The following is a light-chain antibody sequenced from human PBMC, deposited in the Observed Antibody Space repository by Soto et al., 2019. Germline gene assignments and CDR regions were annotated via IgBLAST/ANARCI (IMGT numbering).Light chain of an antibody. J-gene: IGLJ2*01. CDR1: SSNVGINS. CDR2: NTN. CDR3: AAWDDSLNGPV. V-gene: IGLV1-44*01. Sequence: QSVLTQPPSASGTAGQRVAIACSGSSSNVGINSVSWYQQFPGAAPKVLIYNTNQRPSGVPDRFSGSKSGTSAPLAVSGLQPEDEADYYCAAWDDSLNGPVFGGGTKLTVL.